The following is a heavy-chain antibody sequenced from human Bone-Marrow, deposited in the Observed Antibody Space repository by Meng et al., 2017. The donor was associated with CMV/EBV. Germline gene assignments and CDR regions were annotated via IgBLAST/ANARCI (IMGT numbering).Heavy chain of an antibody. CDR1: GGSFSGYY. Sequence: QVQLQPWGAGLLKPSETLSLTCAVYGGSFSGYYWSWIRQPPGKGLEWIGEINHSGSTNYNPSLKSRVTISVDTSKNQFSLKLSSVTAADMAVYYCARGSYGRAWGQGTLVTVSS. CDR3: ARGSYGRA. D-gene: IGHD4-17*01. CDR2: INHSGST. J-gene: IGHJ5*02. V-gene: IGHV4-34*01.